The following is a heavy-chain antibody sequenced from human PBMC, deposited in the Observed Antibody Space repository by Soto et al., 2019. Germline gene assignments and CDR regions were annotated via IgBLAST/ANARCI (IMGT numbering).Heavy chain of an antibody. Sequence: GGSLRLSCTASGFTFSNYAMSWVRQAPGKGLEWVSTFSSSGGGTYYADSVKGRFTISRDNSKNTLYLQMNSLRAEDTAVYYCAKDIADMITFGGVIVISFSFDYWGQGTLVAVSS. CDR2: FSSSGGGT. V-gene: IGHV3-23*01. CDR1: GFTFSNYA. J-gene: IGHJ4*02. CDR3: AKDIADMITFGGVIVISFSFDY. D-gene: IGHD3-16*02.